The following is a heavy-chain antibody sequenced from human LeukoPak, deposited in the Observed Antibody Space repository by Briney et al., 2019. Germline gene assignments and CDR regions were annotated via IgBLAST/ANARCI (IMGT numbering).Heavy chain of an antibody. Sequence: GGTLRLSCAASGFTFSSYSMHWVRQTPGKGLEWVAFIPYDGSNKYYADSVKGRFTISRDNSKNTLYLQMNRMRAEDTAVYYCAKDDYSGYVWGQGALVTVSS. V-gene: IGHV3-30*02. D-gene: IGHD5-12*01. CDR2: IPYDGSNK. CDR3: AKDDYSGYV. CDR1: GFTFSSYS. J-gene: IGHJ4*02.